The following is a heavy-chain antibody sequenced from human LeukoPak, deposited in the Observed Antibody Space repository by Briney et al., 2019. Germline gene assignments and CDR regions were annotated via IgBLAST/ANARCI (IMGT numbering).Heavy chain of an antibody. CDR3: SRELAWGPADY. V-gene: IGHV6-1*01. Sequence: SQALSLTFAFSGDSVSSNSAAWGWIRQSPSRGLEWMGRKYYKYRCYNDYALSVKSRITIHQHSSKTQVSLQLNSVTPEDTAVYYCSRELAWGPADYWGQGTLVTVSS. CDR2: KYYKYRCYN. CDR1: GDSVSSNSAA. J-gene: IGHJ4*02. D-gene: IGHD7-27*01.